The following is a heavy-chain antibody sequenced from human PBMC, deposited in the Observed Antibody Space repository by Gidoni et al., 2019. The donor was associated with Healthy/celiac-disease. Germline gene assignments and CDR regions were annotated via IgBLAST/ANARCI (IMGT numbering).Heavy chain of an antibody. CDR3: ARGISHYRPRGDSFDY. J-gene: IGHJ4*02. Sequence: QVQLQESGPELVKPSQTLSLTCTVSGGSISSGGYYWSWIRQHPGKGLEWIGYIYYSGSTYYNPSLKSRVTISVDTSKNQFSLKLSSVTAADTAVYYCARGISHYRPRGDSFDYWGQGTLVTVSS. V-gene: IGHV4-31*03. CDR1: GGSISSGGYY. D-gene: IGHD3-10*01. CDR2: IYYSGST.